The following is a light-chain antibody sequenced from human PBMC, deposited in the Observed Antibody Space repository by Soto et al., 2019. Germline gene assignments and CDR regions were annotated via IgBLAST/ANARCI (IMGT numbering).Light chain of an antibody. CDR3: SLYTSSSRYV. CDR2: EVS. V-gene: IGLV2-18*01. Sequence: QSALTQPPSVSGSPGQSVTISCTGSSSDVGSYNRVSWYQQPPGTAPKLMIYEVSNRPSGVPDRFSGSKSGNTASLTISGHQAEDAAYYYCSLYTSSSRYVFGTGTKLTVL. CDR1: SSDVGSYNR. J-gene: IGLJ1*01.